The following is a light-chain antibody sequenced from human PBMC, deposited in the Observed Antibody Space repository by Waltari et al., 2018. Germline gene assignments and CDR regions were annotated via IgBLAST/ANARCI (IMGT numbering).Light chain of an antibody. CDR2: AAS. Sequence: IQMTQSPSSLSASVGDRVTIACRASQNIDVYLNWYQQKPGKAPHLLISAASTLQSGVPSRFSGSGSGTDFTLTISSLQSEDFATYYCQQSYNAPPWTFGQGTKVEIK. V-gene: IGKV1-39*01. CDR3: QQSYNAPPWT. CDR1: QNIDVY. J-gene: IGKJ1*01.